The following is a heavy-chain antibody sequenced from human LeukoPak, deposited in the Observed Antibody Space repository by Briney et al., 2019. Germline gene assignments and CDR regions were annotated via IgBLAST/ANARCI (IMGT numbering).Heavy chain of an antibody. CDR2: ISYDGNNK. CDR3: ARNYGGITDY. J-gene: IGHJ4*02. V-gene: IGHV3-30-3*01. Sequence: GGSLRLSCAASGFTFSSYAMHWVRQAPGKGLEWVAVISYDGNNKYYADSVKGRFTISRDNSKNTLYLQMNSLRAGDTAVYYCARNYGGITDYWGQGTLVTVSS. CDR1: GFTFSSYA. D-gene: IGHD4-23*01.